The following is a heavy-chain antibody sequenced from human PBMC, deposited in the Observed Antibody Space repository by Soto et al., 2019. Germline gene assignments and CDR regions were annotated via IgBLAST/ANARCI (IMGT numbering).Heavy chain of an antibody. D-gene: IGHD3-9*01. J-gene: IGHJ5*02. CDR1: GFTFSSYA. Sequence: PGGSLRLSCAASGFTFSSYAMSWVRQAPGKGLEWVSAIGGSGGSTYYADSVKGRFTISRDNSKNTLYLQRNSLRAEDTAVYYCVRDGNPIPYLTGYYRLGWFDPWGQGTRFTASS. V-gene: IGHV3-23*01. CDR3: VRDGNPIPYLTGYYRLGWFDP. CDR2: IGGSGGST.